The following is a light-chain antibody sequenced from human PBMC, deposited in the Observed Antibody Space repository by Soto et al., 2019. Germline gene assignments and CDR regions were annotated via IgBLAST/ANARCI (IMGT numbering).Light chain of an antibody. CDR1: QTVDDS. CDR3: LQSYDTPWT. V-gene: IGKV1-39*01. Sequence: IQMTQSPSSLSASVGDRVTITCRASQTVDDSFSWYQQIPGKPPKLLIYAASHLQSWVPSRFRGSGYGTDFTLTISSLQPEDSAIYYCLQSYDTPWTFGQGTKVEIK. CDR2: AAS. J-gene: IGKJ1*01.